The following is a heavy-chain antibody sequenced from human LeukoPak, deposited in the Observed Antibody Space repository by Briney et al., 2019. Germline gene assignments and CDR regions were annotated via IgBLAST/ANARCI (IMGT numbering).Heavy chain of an antibody. D-gene: IGHD6-19*01. V-gene: IGHV4-59*05. Sequence: SETLSLTCTVSGDSISNYYWSWIRQPPGKGLEWIGSIYYSGSTYYNPSLKSRVTISVDTSKNQFSLKLSSVTAADTAVYYCARSFSSGWWGGWGQGTLVTVSS. J-gene: IGHJ4*02. CDR1: GDSISNYY. CDR3: ARSFSSGWWGG. CDR2: IYYSGST.